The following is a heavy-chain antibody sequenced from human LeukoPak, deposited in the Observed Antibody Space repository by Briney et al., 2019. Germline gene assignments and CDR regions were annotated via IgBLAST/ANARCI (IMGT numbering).Heavy chain of an antibody. CDR1: GYTFTSYG. V-gene: IGHV1-18*01. J-gene: IGHJ5*02. Sequence: GASVKVSCKASGYTFTSYGISWVRQAPGQGLEWMGWISAYNGNTNYAQKLQGRVTMTTDTSTSTAYMELRSLRSDDTAVYYCARDLWRYCSGGSCYSAWFDPWGQGTLVTVSS. CDR3: ARDLWRYCSGGSCYSAWFDP. CDR2: ISAYNGNT. D-gene: IGHD2-15*01.